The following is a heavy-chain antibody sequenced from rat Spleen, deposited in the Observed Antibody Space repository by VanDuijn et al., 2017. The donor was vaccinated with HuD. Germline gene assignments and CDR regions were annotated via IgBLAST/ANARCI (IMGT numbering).Heavy chain of an antibody. CDR1: GFIFSDHY. CDR3: ARHELPGYNWFAY. CDR2: INYDGRST. Sequence: EVQLVESDGGLVQPGRSLKLSCAASGFIFSDHYVAWVRQAPTKGLEWVATINYDGRSTFYRDSVRARFTISRDNAKSTLYLQMDSLQSEDTATYYCARHELPGYNWFAYWGQGTLVTVSS. J-gene: IGHJ3*01. D-gene: IGHD1-4*01. V-gene: IGHV5-29*01.